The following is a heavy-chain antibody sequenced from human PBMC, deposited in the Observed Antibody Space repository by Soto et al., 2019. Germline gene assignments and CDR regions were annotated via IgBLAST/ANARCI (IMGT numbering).Heavy chain of an antibody. V-gene: IGHV3-53*04. CDR1: GFSVSSDY. CDR2: IYTRGNT. J-gene: IGHJ3*01. CDR3: ARGPAGLDDAFDV. Sequence: QVVESGGGLVQPGGSLRLACVGSGFSVSSDYMTWIRQAPGKGLDWVSVIYTRGNTYHADSVRGRFTLSRHTSTNTLYLQMNSLRIEDTAVYYCARGPAGLDDAFDVWGPGTMVTVSS.